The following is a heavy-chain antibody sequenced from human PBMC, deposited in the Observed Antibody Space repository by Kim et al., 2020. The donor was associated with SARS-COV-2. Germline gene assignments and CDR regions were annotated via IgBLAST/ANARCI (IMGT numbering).Heavy chain of an antibody. CDR3: AREFRITMVRGFWPPPYYYYSVMDV. J-gene: IGHJ6*02. D-gene: IGHD3-10*01. CDR1: GGTFSSYA. V-gene: IGHV1-69*13. Sequence: SVKVSCKASGGTFSSYAISWVRQAPGQGLEWMGGIIPIFGTANYAQKFQGRVTSTADESTSTAYMELSSLRSEDTAVYYCAREFRITMVRGFWPPPYYYYSVMDVWGQGTTVTVSS. CDR2: IIPIFGTA.